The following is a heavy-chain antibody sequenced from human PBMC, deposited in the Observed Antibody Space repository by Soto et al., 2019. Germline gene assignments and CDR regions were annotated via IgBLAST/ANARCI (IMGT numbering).Heavy chain of an antibody. D-gene: IGHD1-26*01. J-gene: IGHJ4*02. Sequence: LRLSCAASGLTFSSNAMSWVRQAPGKGLEWVSVISDSAGSTYYADSVRGRFTISRDNSKNTVYLQMNSLRGEDTAVYYCASRWELLEGPFDYWGQGTLVTVSS. V-gene: IGHV3-23*01. CDR1: GLTFSSNA. CDR3: ASRWELLEGPFDY. CDR2: ISDSAGST.